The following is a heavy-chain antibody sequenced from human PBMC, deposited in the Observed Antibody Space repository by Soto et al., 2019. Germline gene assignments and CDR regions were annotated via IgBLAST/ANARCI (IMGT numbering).Heavy chain of an antibody. CDR1: GFTFISYA. Sequence: PGEPQKISCAASGFTFISYAMRRVRQAQGKGLEWVSAISGSGGSTYHADSVKGRFTISRDNSKNTLYLQMNSLRAEDTAVYYCAKDPLDIVVVVAATTPTTYPHNQTSLPYGMDVWGQGTTVTVSS. J-gene: IGHJ6*02. CDR3: AKDPLDIVVVVAATTPTTYPHNQTSLPYGMDV. D-gene: IGHD2-15*01. CDR2: ISGSGGST. V-gene: IGHV3-23*01.